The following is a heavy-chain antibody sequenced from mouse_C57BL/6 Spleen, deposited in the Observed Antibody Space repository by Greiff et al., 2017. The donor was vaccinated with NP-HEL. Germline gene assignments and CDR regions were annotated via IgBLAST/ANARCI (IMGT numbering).Heavy chain of an antibody. V-gene: IGHV5-4*01. Sequence: EVQGVESGGGLVKPGGSLKLSCAASGFTFSSYAMSWVRQTPEKRLEWVATISDGGSYTYYPDNVKGRFTISRDNAKNNLYLQMSHLKSEDTAMYYCARDPGSGGFAYWGQGTLVTVSA. CDR2: ISDGGSYT. J-gene: IGHJ3*01. CDR3: ARDPGSGGFAY. CDR1: GFTFSSYA.